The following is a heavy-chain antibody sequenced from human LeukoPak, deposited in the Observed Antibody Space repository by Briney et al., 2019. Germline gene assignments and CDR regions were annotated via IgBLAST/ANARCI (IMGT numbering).Heavy chain of an antibody. V-gene: IGHV3-53*01. Sequence: GGSLRLSCVVSGATVNSNYMSWVRQAPGKGLEWVSVIYAGGSTYYADSVKGRFTISRDNSKNTLYLQMNSLRAEDTAVYYCAKEGHPFPQPAGFDYWGQGTLVTVSS. CDR3: AKEGHPFPQPAGFDY. CDR1: GATVNSNY. J-gene: IGHJ4*02. CDR2: IYAGGST. D-gene: IGHD2-2*01.